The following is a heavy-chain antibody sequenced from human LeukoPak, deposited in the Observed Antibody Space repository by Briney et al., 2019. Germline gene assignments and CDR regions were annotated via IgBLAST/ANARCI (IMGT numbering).Heavy chain of an antibody. J-gene: IGHJ5*02. CDR3: ARVLSSTSTNWFDP. V-gene: IGHV4-59*08. CDR2: NYYSGST. D-gene: IGHD2-2*01. Sequence: SETLSLTCTVSGGSISSYYWSWIRQPPGKGLEWIGYNYYSGSTYYNPSLKSRVTMSVDTSKNQFSLKLSSVTAVDTAVYYCARVLSSTSTNWFDPWGQGTLVTVSS. CDR1: GGSISSYY.